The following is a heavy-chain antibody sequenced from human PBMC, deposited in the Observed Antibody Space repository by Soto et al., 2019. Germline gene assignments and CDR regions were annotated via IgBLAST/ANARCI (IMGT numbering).Heavy chain of an antibody. CDR3: ARDLTRGMDV. V-gene: IGHV3-21*01. J-gene: IGHJ6*02. CDR2: ISSSSSYI. Sequence: EVQLVESGGGLVKPRGSLRLSCAASGFTFSSYSMNWVRQAPGKGLEWVSSISSSSSYIYYADSVKGRFTISRDNAKNSLYLQMNSLRAEDTAVYYCARDLTRGMDVWGQGTTVTVSS. CDR1: GFTFSSYS.